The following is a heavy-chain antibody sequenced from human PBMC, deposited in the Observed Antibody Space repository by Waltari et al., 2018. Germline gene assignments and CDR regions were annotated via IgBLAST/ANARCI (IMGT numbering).Heavy chain of an antibody. D-gene: IGHD6-19*01. Sequence: QVQLVQSGAEVKKPGASVKVSCKASGYTFTSYAMHWVRQAPGQRLEWMGWINAGNGNTKYSQKFQGRVTITSDTSASTAYMELSSLRSEDTAVYYCARSRGIAVAGTGYWGQGTLVTVSS. V-gene: IGHV1-3*01. J-gene: IGHJ4*02. CDR2: INAGNGNT. CDR1: GYTFTSYA. CDR3: ARSRGIAVAGTGY.